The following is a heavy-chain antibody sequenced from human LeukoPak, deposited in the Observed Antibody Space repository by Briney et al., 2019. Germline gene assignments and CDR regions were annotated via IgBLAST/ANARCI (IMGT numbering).Heavy chain of an antibody. CDR1: GGSISSSSYY. J-gene: IGHJ4*02. CDR3: ASQVGDDSSGYYYSGGVDRYYFDY. D-gene: IGHD3-22*01. CDR2: IYYSGST. Sequence: SETLSLTCTVSGGSISSSSYYWGWIRQPPGKGLEWIGSIYYSGSTYYNPSLKSRVTISVDTSKNQFSLKLSSVTAADTAVYYCASQVGDDSSGYYYSGGVDRYYFDYWGQGTLVTVSS. V-gene: IGHV4-39*07.